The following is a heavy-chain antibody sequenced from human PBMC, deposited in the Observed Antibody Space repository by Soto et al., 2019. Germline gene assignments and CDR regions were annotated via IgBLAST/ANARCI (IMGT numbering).Heavy chain of an antibody. D-gene: IGHD3-10*01. V-gene: IGHV3-21*01. J-gene: IGHJ6*03. CDR1: GFTFSSYS. CDR2: ISSSSSYI. CDR3: AGRVLLWFGEYYMDV. Sequence: GGSLRLSCAASGFTFSSYSMNWVRQAPGKGLEWVSSISSSSSYIYYADSVKGRFTISRDNAKNSLYLQMNSLRAEDTAVYYCAGRVLLWFGEYYMDVWGKGTTVTVSS.